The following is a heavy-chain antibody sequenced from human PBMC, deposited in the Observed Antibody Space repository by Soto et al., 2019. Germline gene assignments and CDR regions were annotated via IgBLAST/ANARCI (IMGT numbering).Heavy chain of an antibody. CDR3: ARGGVCSGGSCYSKSVYYYGMDV. V-gene: IGHV1-69*01. CDR2: IIPIFGTA. J-gene: IGHJ6*02. Sequence: QVQLVQSGAEVKKPGSSVKVSCKASGGTFSSYAISWVRQAPGQGLEWMGGIIPIFGTANYAQKFQGRVTITADESTSTADMELSSLRSEDTAVYYCARGGVCSGGSCYSKSVYYYGMDVWGQGTTVTVSS. D-gene: IGHD2-15*01. CDR1: GGTFSSYA.